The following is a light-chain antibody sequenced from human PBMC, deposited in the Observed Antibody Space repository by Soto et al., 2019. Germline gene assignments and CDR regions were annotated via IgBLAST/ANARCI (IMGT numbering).Light chain of an antibody. V-gene: IGKV3-15*01. CDR1: QSVSNH. CDR3: QQYNNWPPLT. J-gene: IGKJ1*01. CDR2: GAS. Sequence: EIVLTQSPGTLSLSPGERATLPCRASQSVSNHYLAWYQQRPGQAPRLLIYGASTRATGIPARFSGSGSGTEFTLTISSLQSEDFAVYYCQQYNNWPPLTFGQGTKVEIK.